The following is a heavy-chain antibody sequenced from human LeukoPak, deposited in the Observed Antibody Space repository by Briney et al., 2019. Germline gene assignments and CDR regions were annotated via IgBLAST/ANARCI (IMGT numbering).Heavy chain of an antibody. D-gene: IGHD5-18*01. Sequence: SVKVSCKTSGATFSSSAITWERHAPGQGLELMGSIIPILNITTYAQKFQGSVTITADTSTSTVYMELSSLRSEETAVYYCARDQGLTAPPPYGLDVWGQGTTVIVSS. CDR1: GATFSSSA. CDR3: ARDQGLTAPPPYGLDV. J-gene: IGHJ6*02. CDR2: IIPILNIT. V-gene: IGHV1-69*04.